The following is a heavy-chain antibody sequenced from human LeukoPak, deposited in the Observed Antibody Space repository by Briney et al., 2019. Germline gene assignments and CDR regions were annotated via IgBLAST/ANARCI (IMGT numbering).Heavy chain of an antibody. Sequence: SETLSLTCTVSGGSISSYYWSWIRQPPGKGLEWIGYIYYSGSTNYNPSLKSRVIISVDTSKNQFSLKLTSVTAADTAVYYCARYDFNKFFDYWGQGTLVTVSS. CDR1: GGSISSYY. J-gene: IGHJ4*02. CDR2: IYYSGST. V-gene: IGHV4-59*01. CDR3: ARYDFNKFFDY. D-gene: IGHD3-3*01.